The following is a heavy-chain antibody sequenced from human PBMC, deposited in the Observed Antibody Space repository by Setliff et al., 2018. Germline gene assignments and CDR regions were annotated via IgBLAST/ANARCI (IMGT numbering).Heavy chain of an antibody. V-gene: IGHV3-23*01. CDR3: AKVRDRGSYYWYFDY. CDR1: GFTFSSYA. CDR2: ISGSGGST. Sequence: PGGSLSLSCAASGFTFSSYAMSWVRQAPGKGLEWVSAISGSGGSTYYADSVKGRFTISRDNSKSTLYLQMNSLRAEDTAVYYCAKVRDRGSYYWYFDYWGQGTLVTVSS. D-gene: IGHD1-26*01. J-gene: IGHJ4*02.